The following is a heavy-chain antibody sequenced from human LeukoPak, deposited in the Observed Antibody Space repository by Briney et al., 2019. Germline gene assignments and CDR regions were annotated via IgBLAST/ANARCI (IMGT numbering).Heavy chain of an antibody. CDR2: INQDGSEK. J-gene: IGHJ6*03. D-gene: IGHD1-26*01. CDR1: RTTFIHYW. V-gene: IGHV3-7*01. Sequence: PGGSLRLSCAASRTTFIHYWMSWVRRAPGKGLEWVANINQDGSEKYYVDSVKGRFTISRDNAENSVYLHMNSLRADDTAVYYCARDVRNRVGLNYYHQYMDVWGKGTTVTVSS. CDR3: ARDVRNRVGLNYYHQYMDV.